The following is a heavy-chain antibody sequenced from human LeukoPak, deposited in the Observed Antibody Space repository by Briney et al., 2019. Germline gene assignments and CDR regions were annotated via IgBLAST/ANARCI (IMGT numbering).Heavy chain of an antibody. D-gene: IGHD3-3*01. V-gene: IGHV3-48*03. CDR2: ISDSGRTT. CDR3: ASWAGNTQSDSWSGPFDY. J-gene: IGHJ4*02. Sequence: PGGPLRLSCAVSGLTLSNFKMNWVRQAPGKGLEWVSYISDSGRTTFYADSVKGRFTISRDNAKNSLYLQMSSLRVEDTAVYYCASWAGNTQSDSWSGPFDYWGQGTLVTVSS. CDR1: GLTLSNFK.